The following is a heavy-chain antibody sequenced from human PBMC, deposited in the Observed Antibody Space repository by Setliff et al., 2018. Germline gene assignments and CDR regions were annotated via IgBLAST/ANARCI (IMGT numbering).Heavy chain of an antibody. V-gene: IGHV4-34*01. Sequence: LTCAVYGGSFSGYYWSWIRQPPGKGLEWIGEINHSGSTNYNPSLKSRVTISVDTSKNQFSLKLSSVTAADTAVYYCARGPKSGSYNDAFDIWGQGTMVTVS. CDR1: GGSFSGYY. J-gene: IGHJ3*02. CDR3: ARGPKSGSYNDAFDI. D-gene: IGHD1-26*01. CDR2: INHSGST.